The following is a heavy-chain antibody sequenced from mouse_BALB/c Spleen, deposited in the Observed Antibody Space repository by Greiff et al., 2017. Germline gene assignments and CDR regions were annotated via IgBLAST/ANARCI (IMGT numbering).Heavy chain of an antibody. Sequence: QVQLKESGAELTKPGGSVKISCQATGYTFSSTWIEWVKQRPGHGLEWIGEILPGSGSTNYNEKFKGKATFTADTSSNTDYMQLSSLTYEDSAVYYCASEDWGAYWGQGTLVTVSA. CDR2: ILPGSGST. D-gene: IGHD4-1*01. CDR3: ASEDWGAY. V-gene: IGHV1-9*01. J-gene: IGHJ3*01. CDR1: GYTFSSTW.